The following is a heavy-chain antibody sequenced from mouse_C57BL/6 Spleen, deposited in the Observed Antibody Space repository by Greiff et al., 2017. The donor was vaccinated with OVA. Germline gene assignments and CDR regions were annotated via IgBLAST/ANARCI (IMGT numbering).Heavy chain of an antibody. CDR3: ARRILCLRRGYY. D-gene: IGHD2-2*01. V-gene: IGHV5-6*02. CDR2: ISSGGSYT. CDR1: GFTFSSYG. Sequence: EVKLVESGGDLVKPGGSLKLSCAASGFTFSSYGMSWVRQTPDKRLEWVATISSGGSYTYYPDSVKGRFTISRDNAKNTLYLQMSSLKSEDTAMYYCARRILCLRRGYYWGKGTTLTVSS. J-gene: IGHJ2*01.